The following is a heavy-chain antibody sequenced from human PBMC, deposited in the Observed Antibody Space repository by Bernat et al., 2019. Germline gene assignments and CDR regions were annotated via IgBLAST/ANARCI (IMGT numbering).Heavy chain of an antibody. CDR1: GGSISSSSYY. CDR3: ARAYYGDYGDAFDI. Sequence: QLQLQESGPGLVKPSETLSLTCTVSGGSISSSSYYWGWIRQPPGKGLEWIGSSYYSGSTYYNPSLKSRVTISVDTSKNQFSLKLSSVTAADTAVYYCARAYYGDYGDAFDIWGQGTMVTVSS. J-gene: IGHJ3*02. D-gene: IGHD4-17*01. CDR2: SYYSGST. V-gene: IGHV4-39*07.